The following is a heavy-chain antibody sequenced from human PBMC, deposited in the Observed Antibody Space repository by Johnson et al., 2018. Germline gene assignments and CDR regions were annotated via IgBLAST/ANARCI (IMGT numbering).Heavy chain of an antibody. CDR2: ISYDGSNK. J-gene: IGHJ3*02. Sequence: QVQLVQSGGGVVQPGRSLRLSCAASGFTFSSYAMHWVRQAPGKGLEWVAVISYDGSNKYYADSVKGRFTISRDNSKNTLYLQMNSLRAEDTAVYYCARGGPGGVIHDAFDIWGQGTMVTVSS. D-gene: IGHD3-3*01. CDR1: GFTFSSYA. CDR3: ARGGPGGVIHDAFDI. V-gene: IGHV3-30-3*01.